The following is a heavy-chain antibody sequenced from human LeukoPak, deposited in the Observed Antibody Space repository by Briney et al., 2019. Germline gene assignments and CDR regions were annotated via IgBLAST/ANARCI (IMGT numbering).Heavy chain of an antibody. Sequence: GGSLRLSCAASGFTFNIYGMHWVRQAPGKGLEWVAVISYDGSNKYYADSVKGRFTISRDNSKNTLYLQMNSLRAEDTAVYYCARELYYYDSKWFDPWGQGTLVTVSS. CDR3: ARELYYYDSKWFDP. CDR2: ISYDGSNK. D-gene: IGHD3-22*01. V-gene: IGHV3-30*12. CDR1: GFTFNIYG. J-gene: IGHJ5*02.